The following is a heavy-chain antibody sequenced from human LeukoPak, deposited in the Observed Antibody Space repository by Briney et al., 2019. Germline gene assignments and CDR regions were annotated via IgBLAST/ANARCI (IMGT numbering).Heavy chain of an antibody. CDR1: GFTFSSYA. Sequence: PGGSLRLSCAASGFTFSSYAMHWVRQAPGKGLEWAAVISYDGSNKYYADSVKGRFTISRDNSKNTLYLQMNSLRAEDTAVYYCARGKDYGDTGPFDYWGQGTLVTVSS. J-gene: IGHJ4*02. CDR2: ISYDGSNK. V-gene: IGHV3-30*04. CDR3: ARGKDYGDTGPFDY. D-gene: IGHD4-17*01.